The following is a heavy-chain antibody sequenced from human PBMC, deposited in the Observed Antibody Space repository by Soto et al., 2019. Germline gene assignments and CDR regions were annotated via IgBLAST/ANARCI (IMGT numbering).Heavy chain of an antibody. Sequence: SETLSLTCTVSGGSISSYYWSWIRQPPGKGLEWIGYIYYSGSTNYNPSLKSRVTISVDTSKNQFSLKLSSVIAADTAVYYCARDWGSGYQADGYIYYYGMDVWGEGTTVTVSS. CDR2: IYYSGST. J-gene: IGHJ6*04. CDR3: ARDWGSGYQADGYIYYYGMDV. V-gene: IGHV4-59*01. D-gene: IGHD3-3*01. CDR1: GGSISSYY.